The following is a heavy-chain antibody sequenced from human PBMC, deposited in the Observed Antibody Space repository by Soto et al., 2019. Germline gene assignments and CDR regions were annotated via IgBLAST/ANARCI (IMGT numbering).Heavy chain of an antibody. CDR3: ARDIRSPDAFDI. V-gene: IGHV6-1*01. CDR1: GDRVSINSAA. CDR2: TYYRSKWYN. D-gene: IGHD3-3*02. Sequence: SQTLSLTCAISGDRVSINSAAWNWIRQSPSRGLEWLGRTYYRSKWYNDYAGSVKSRITINPDTSKNQFSLQLNSVTPEDTAVYYCARDIRSPDAFDIWGQGTMVTVSS. J-gene: IGHJ3*02.